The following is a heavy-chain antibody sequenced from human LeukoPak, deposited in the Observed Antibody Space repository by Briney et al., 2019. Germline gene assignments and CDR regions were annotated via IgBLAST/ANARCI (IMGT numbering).Heavy chain of an antibody. V-gene: IGHV1-24*01. J-gene: IGHJ1*01. CDR3: ATGRRSPRITIFGVVTARSPAEYFQH. D-gene: IGHD3-3*01. CDR2: FDPEGGET. CDR1: GYTLTELS. Sequence: ASVKVSCKVSGYTLTELSMHWVRQAPGKGLEWMGGFDPEGGETIYAQKFQGRVTMTEDTSTDTAYMELSSLRSEDTAVYYCATGRRSPRITIFGVVTARSPAEYFQHWGQGTLVTVSS.